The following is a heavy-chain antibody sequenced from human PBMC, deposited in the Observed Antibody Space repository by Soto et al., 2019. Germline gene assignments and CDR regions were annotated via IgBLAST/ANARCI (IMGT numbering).Heavy chain of an antibody. J-gene: IGHJ6*02. Sequence: ASVKVSCKASGYTFTSYGISCVRQAPGQGLEWMGWISAYNGNTNYAQKLQGRVTMTTDTSTSTAYMELRSLRSDDTAVYYCARVRGVVAATSGGYYYYGMDVWGQGTTVTVSS. CDR3: ARVRGVVAATSGGYYYYGMDV. V-gene: IGHV1-18*04. CDR2: ISAYNGNT. CDR1: GYTFTSYG. D-gene: IGHD2-15*01.